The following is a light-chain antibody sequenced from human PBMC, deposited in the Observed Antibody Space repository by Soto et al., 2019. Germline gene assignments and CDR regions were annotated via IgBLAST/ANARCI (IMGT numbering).Light chain of an antibody. Sequence: EIVLTQSPATLSLSPGERATLSCRARQRVSSYLAWYQQKPGQAPRLLIYDASNRATGIPARFSGSGSGTDFTRTISGLEPEDFAVYCCQQRSNWPPRFTFGPGTKVDIK. CDR2: DAS. J-gene: IGKJ3*01. V-gene: IGKV3-11*01. CDR1: QRVSSY. CDR3: QQRSNWPPRFT.